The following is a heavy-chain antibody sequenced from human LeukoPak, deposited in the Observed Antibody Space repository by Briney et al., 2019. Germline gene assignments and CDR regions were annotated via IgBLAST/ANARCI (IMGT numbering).Heavy chain of an antibody. J-gene: IGHJ4*02. CDR1: GFTFSDHW. V-gene: IGHV3-74*01. CDR3: AKEGRLFHITGTTPFFDY. D-gene: IGHD1-7*01. CDR2: IRKDGDET. Sequence: HPGGSLRLSCVASGFTFSDHWMHWVRQAPGKGPEWVSRIRKDGDETNYADSVKGRFTISRDNAKNTLFLQMNSLRAEDTAVYYCAKEGRLFHITGTTPFFDYWGQGTLVTVSS.